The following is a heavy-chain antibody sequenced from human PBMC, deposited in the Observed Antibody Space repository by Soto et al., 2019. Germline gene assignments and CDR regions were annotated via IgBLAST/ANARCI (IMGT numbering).Heavy chain of an antibody. D-gene: IGHD1-26*01. CDR1: GFTFSSYA. J-gene: IGHJ3*02. V-gene: IGHV3-30-3*01. CDR3: YMEPGRAFDI. Sequence: QVQLVESGGGVVQPGRSLRLSCAASGFTFSSYAMHWVRQAPGKGLEWVAVISYDGSNKYSADSVKGRFTIPRDTSENSLGLQMNGQRAEDTAVYYCYMEPGRAFDIWGRGAMVTVSA. CDR2: ISYDGSNK.